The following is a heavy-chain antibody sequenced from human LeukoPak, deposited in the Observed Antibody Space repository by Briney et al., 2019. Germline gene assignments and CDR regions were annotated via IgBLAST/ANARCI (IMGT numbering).Heavy chain of an antibody. CDR2: IYYSGGT. J-gene: IGHJ6*03. D-gene: IGHD3-16*01. V-gene: IGHV4-59*01. CDR1: GGSINNYY. Sequence: SETLSLTCTVSGGSINNYYWSWIRQPPGKGLEWIGYIYYSGGTNYNTSLKSRVTISVDTSKNQFSLKLRSVTAADTAVYYCARTLRGGGYYYYYMDVWGKGTTVTVSS. CDR3: ARTLRGGGYYYYYMDV.